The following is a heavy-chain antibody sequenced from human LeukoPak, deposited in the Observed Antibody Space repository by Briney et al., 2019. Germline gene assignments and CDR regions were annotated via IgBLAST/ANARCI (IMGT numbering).Heavy chain of an antibody. Sequence: PGGSLRLSCAASGFTFSDYAVSWVRQAPGKGLEWVGLIRNKAYSEAAEYAASVKGRFTISKDDSKTAAYLQMNSLTTEDTAVYHCTRGGIVATIGYAFDIWGQGTMVTVSS. J-gene: IGHJ3*02. CDR3: TRGGIVATIGYAFDI. CDR2: IRNKAYSEAA. CDR1: GFTFSDYA. D-gene: IGHD5-12*01. V-gene: IGHV3-49*04.